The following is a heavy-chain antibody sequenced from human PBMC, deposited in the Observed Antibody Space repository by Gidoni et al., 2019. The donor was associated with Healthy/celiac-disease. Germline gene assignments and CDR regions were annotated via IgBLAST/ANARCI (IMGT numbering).Heavy chain of an antibody. V-gene: IGHV3-21*01. CDR1: GFTFSSYS. CDR3: ARAKPYYFDY. J-gene: IGHJ4*02. CDR2: ISSSSSYI. Sequence: EVQLVESGGGLVKPGVSLRLSCAASGFTFSSYSMNWVRQAPGKGLEWVSSISSSSSYIYYADSVKGRFTISRDNAKNSLYLQMNSLRAEDTAVYYCARAKPYYFDYWGQGTLVTVSS.